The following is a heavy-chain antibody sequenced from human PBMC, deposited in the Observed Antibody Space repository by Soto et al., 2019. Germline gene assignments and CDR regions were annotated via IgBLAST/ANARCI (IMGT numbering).Heavy chain of an antibody. D-gene: IGHD5-18*01. CDR3: ASQRGYSYEAFDI. J-gene: IGHJ3*02. Sequence: ASVKVSCKASGGSFSSYTISWVRQAPGQGLEWMGRIIPILGIANYAQKFQGRVTITADKSTSTAYMELSSLRSEDTAVYYCASQRGYSYEAFDIWGQGTMVTVS. CDR1: GGSFSSYT. V-gene: IGHV1-69*02. CDR2: IIPILGIA.